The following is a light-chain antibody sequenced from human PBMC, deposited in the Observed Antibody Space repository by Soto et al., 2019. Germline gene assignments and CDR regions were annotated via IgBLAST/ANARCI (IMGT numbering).Light chain of an antibody. V-gene: IGLV4-60*02. CDR2: LEGSGSY. CDR1: SGHSSYI. Sequence: QPVLTQSSSASASLGSSVKLTCTLSSGHSSYIIAWHQQQPGKAPRYLMKLEGSGSYNKGSGVPDRFSGSSSGADRYLTISNLQFEDEADYYCATWDSKMNWVFGGGTQLTVL. J-gene: IGLJ3*02. CDR3: ATWDSKMNWV.